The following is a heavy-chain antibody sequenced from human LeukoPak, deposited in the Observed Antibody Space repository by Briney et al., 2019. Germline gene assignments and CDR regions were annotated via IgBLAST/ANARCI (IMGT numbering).Heavy chain of an antibody. CDR1: GGSISSSSYY. CDR2: IYYSGST. CDR3: ARQSITMVRGVDY. V-gene: IGHV4-39*01. J-gene: IGHJ4*02. D-gene: IGHD3-10*01. Sequence: SGTLSLTCTVSGGSISSSSYYWGWIRQPPGKGLEWIGSIYYSGSTYYNPSLKSRATISVDTSKNQFSLKLSSVTAADTAVYYCARQSITMVRGVDYWGQGTLVTVSS.